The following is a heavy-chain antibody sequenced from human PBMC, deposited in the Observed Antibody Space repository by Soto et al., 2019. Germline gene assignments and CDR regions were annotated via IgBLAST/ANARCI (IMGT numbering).Heavy chain of an antibody. CDR1: GFTFSSYG. J-gene: IGHJ3*02. CDR2: ISYDGSNK. D-gene: IGHD2-15*01. V-gene: IGHV3-30*18. CDR3: AKIGSCSGGSCSHRDDAFDI. Sequence: QVQLVESGGGVVQPGRSLRLSCAASGFTFSSYGMHWVRQAPGKGLEWVAVISYDGSNKYYADSVKGRFTISRDNSKNTLYLQMNSLRAEDTAVYYCAKIGSCSGGSCSHRDDAFDIWGQGTMVTVSS.